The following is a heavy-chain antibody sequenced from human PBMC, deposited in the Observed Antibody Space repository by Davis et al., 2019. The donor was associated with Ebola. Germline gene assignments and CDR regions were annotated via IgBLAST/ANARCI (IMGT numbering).Heavy chain of an antibody. Sequence: SVKVSCKASGGTFSSYAISWVRQAPRQGLEWMGGIIPIFGTANYAQRFQGRVTITADESRTTAYMELSSLRSENTAVYYCAKDRYYDNNPLYYESECWGQGTLVTVSS. D-gene: IGHD3-22*01. CDR3: AKDRYYDNNPLYYESEC. CDR1: GGTFSSYA. CDR2: IIPIFGTA. J-gene: IGHJ4*02. V-gene: IGHV1-69*13.